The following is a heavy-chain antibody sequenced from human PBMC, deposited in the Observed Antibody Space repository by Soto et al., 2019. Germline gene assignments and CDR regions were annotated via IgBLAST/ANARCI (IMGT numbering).Heavy chain of an antibody. D-gene: IGHD6-13*01. CDR1: GFTFSSYA. J-gene: IGHJ4*02. Sequence: PGGSLRLSCAASGFTFSSYAMSWVRQAPGKGLEWVSAISGSGGSTYYADSVKGRFAISRDNSKNTLYLQMNSLRAEDTAVYYCAKDSVSSWCNFDYWGQGTLVTVSS. CDR2: ISGSGGST. CDR3: AKDSVSSWCNFDY. V-gene: IGHV3-23*01.